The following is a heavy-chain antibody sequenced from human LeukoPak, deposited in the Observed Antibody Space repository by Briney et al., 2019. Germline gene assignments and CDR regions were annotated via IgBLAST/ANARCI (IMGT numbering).Heavy chain of an antibody. CDR3: ARTTSIAVAARFDY. CDR2: ISAYNGNT. J-gene: IGHJ4*02. D-gene: IGHD6-19*01. V-gene: IGHV1-18*01. CDR1: GGTFTSYG. Sequence: ASVKVSCKASGGTFTSYGISWVRQAPGQGLEWMGWISAYNGNTNYAQKLQGRVTMTTDTSTSTAYMELRSLRSDDTAVYYCARTTSIAVAARFDYWGQGTLVTVSS.